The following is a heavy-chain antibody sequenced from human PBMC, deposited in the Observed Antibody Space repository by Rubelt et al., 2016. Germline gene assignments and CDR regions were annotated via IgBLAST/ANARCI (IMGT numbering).Heavy chain of an antibody. CDR1: GGSISSSSYY. J-gene: IGHJ4*02. CDR2: IYYSGST. Sequence: QLQLQESGPGLVKPSETLSLTCTVSGGSISSSSYYWGWIRQPPGKGLEWIGSIYYSGSTFYNPSLKRRVTISVDTSKNQFSLKLSSVTAADTAVYYCARVYSSSWYFDYWGQGTLVTVSS. V-gene: IGHV4-39*07. D-gene: IGHD6-13*01. CDR3: ARVYSSSWYFDY.